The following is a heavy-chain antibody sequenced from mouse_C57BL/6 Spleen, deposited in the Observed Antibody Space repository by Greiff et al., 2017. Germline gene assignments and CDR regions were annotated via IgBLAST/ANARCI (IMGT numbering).Heavy chain of an antibody. J-gene: IGHJ4*01. CDR2: INPNNGGT. CDR3: AYGSSYDAMDY. D-gene: IGHD1-1*01. V-gene: IGHV1-26*01. CDR1: GYTFTDYY. Sequence: EVQLQQSGPELVKPGASVKISCKASGYTFTDYYMNWVKQSHGKSLEWIGDINPNNGGTSYNQKFKGKATLTVDKSSSTAYMELRSLTSEDSAVYYCAYGSSYDAMDYWGQGTSVTVSS.